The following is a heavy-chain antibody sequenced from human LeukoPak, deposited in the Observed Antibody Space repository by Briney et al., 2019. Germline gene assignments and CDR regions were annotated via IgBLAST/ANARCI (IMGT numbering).Heavy chain of an antibody. J-gene: IGHJ4*02. CDR1: GGSISGNY. CDR3: ARAVAVAGTFKFDF. V-gene: IGHV4-59*01. Sequence: PSETLSLTCTASGGSISGNYWTWIRQPPGKGLHYIGHVFYTGSTNYSPSLKSRVTISIDTSKSHFSLKLTSVTAADTAVYYCARAVAVAGTFKFDFWGQGTLVTVSS. D-gene: IGHD6-19*01. CDR2: VFYTGST.